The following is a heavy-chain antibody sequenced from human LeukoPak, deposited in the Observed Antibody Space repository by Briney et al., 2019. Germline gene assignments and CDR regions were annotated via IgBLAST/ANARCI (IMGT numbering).Heavy chain of an antibody. CDR3: ARNQALYDILTGYYYFDY. CDR1: GGTFSSYA. J-gene: IGHJ4*02. D-gene: IGHD3-9*01. CDR2: IIPIFGTA. V-gene: IGHV1-69*06. Sequence: SVRVSCKASGGTFSSYAISWVRQAPGQGLEWMGGIIPIFGTANYAQKFQGRVTITADKSTSTAYMELSSLRSEDTAVYYCARNQALYDILTGYYYFDYWGQGTLVTVSS.